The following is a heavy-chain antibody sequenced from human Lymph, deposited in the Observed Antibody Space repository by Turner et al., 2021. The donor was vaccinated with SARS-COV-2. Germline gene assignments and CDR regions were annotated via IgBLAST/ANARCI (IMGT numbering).Heavy chain of an antibody. V-gene: IGHV1-8*01. CDR3: ARGRYSGGGMDV. J-gene: IGHJ6*02. Sequence: QVQLVQSGAEVKKPGASVKVYWKASGYTFTSYDSNWVRQAKGQGLEWMGWMNPNSGNTGYAQKFQGRVTMTRNISISTAYMELSTLRSEDTAVYYCARGRYSGGGMDVWGQGTTVTVSS. CDR2: MNPNSGNT. D-gene: IGHD1-26*01. CDR1: GYTFTSYD.